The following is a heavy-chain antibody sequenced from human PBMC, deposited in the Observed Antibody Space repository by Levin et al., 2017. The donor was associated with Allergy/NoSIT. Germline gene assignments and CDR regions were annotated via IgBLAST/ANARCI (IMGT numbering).Heavy chain of an antibody. CDR2: IYYSGST. V-gene: IGHV4-39*01. CDR1: GGSISSSSYY. J-gene: IGHJ3*02. D-gene: IGHD2-15*01. Sequence: SETLSLTCTVSGGSISSSSYYWGWIRQPPGKGLEWIGSIYYSGSTFYNPSLKSRVTISVDTSKKEGALKLSSVTAADAAVYYCARVVVAATPPPDAFDIWGQGTMVTVSS. CDR3: ARVVVAATPPPDAFDI.